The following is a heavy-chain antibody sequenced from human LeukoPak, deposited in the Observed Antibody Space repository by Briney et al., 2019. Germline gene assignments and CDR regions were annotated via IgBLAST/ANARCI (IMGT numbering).Heavy chain of an antibody. V-gene: IGHV3-23*01. J-gene: IGHJ4*02. CDR3: ATYRQVLLPFES. Sequence: GGSLRLSCAASGFTFSSHWMHWVRQAPGKGLVWVSSIFPSGGEIHYADSVRGRFTISRDNSKSTLSLQMNSLRAEDTAIYYCATYRQVLLPFESWGQGTWSPSPQ. CDR1: GFTFSSHW. D-gene: IGHD2-8*02. CDR2: IFPSGGEI.